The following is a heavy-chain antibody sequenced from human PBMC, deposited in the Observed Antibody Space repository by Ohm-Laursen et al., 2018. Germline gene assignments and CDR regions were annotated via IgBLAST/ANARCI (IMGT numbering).Heavy chain of an antibody. D-gene: IGHD3-3*01. J-gene: IGHJ5*02. CDR3: ARESAYYDFWSGYSIRLSWFDP. Sequence: GASVKVSCKASGYTFSNYDISWVRQAPGQGFEWMGWISGYNGNTYYAQNLQDRFTMTTDTSTSTAYMELRSLRSDDTAVYYCARESAYYDFWSGYSIRLSWFDPWGQGTLVTVSS. V-gene: IGHV1-18*01. CDR2: ISGYNGNT. CDR1: GYTFSNYD.